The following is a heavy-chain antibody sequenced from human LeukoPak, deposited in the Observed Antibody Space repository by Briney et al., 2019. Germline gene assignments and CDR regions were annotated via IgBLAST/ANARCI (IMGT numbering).Heavy chain of an antibody. D-gene: IGHD3-10*01. CDR3: ARESSGTYYNPLGYMDV. CDR2: IFTSGIT. CDR1: GGSISIYY. Sequence: SETLSLTYTVSGGSISIYYWNWIRQPAGKGLEWIGRIFTSGITNYNPPLKSRVTMSVDTSKNQFSLNLSSVTAADTAVYYCARESSGTYYNPLGYMDVWGKGTTVTVSS. V-gene: IGHV4-4*07. J-gene: IGHJ6*03.